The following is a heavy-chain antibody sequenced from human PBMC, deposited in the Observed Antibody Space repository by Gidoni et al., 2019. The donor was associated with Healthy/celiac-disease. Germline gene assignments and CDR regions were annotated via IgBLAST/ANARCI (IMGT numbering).Heavy chain of an antibody. CDR3: TRHRSSGAGFDY. Sequence: ELPLVEAGVGLVQPAGSLNLSCSASRFTFSGTAMHGVRQASGQGPGLVGRIRSKANSYTTAYAASVKGRFTISKDESKDTAYLQMNGPKTEYTAVYYGTRHRSSGAGFDYWGQGTLVTVSS. D-gene: IGHD3-22*01. V-gene: IGHV3-73*01. CDR1: RFTFSGTA. J-gene: IGHJ4*02. CDR2: IRSKANSYTT.